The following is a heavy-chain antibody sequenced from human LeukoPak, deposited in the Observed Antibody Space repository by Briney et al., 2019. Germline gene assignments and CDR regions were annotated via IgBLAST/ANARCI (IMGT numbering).Heavy chain of an antibody. CDR2: ISYDGSNK. CDR3: ARNIAVAGNYFDY. D-gene: IGHD6-19*01. CDR1: GFTFSSYA. Sequence: AGGSLRLSCAASGFTFSSYAMHWVRQAPGKGLEWVAVISYDGSNKYYADSVKGRFTISRDNSKNTLYLQMNSLRAEDTAVYYCARNIAVAGNYFDYWGQGTLVTVSS. V-gene: IGHV3-30-3*01. J-gene: IGHJ4*02.